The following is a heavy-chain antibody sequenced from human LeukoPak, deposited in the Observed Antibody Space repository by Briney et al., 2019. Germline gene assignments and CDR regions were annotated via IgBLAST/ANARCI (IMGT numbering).Heavy chain of an antibody. V-gene: IGHV3-33*06. D-gene: IGHD1-26*01. CDR1: GFTFSSYG. Sequence: GGSLRLSCAASGFTFSSYGMHWVRQAPGKGLEWVAVIWYDGSNKYYADSVKGRFTISRDNSKNTLYLQMNSLRAEDTAVYYCAKDNGVGARAFDIWGQGTMVTVSS. CDR2: IWYDGSNK. J-gene: IGHJ3*02. CDR3: AKDNGVGARAFDI.